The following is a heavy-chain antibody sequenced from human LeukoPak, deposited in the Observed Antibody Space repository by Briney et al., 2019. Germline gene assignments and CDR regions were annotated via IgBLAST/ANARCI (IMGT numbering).Heavy chain of an antibody. D-gene: IGHD3-22*01. CDR2: ISYDGSNK. V-gene: IGHV3-30-3*01. CDR1: GFTFTSYT. Sequence: PGGSLRLSCVASGFTFTSYTTNWVRQAPGKGLEWVAVISYDGSNKYYADPVKGRFTISRDNSKNTLYLQMNSLRAEDTAVYYCARAVTMIVVSPGYWGQGTLVTVSS. CDR3: ARAVTMIVVSPGY. J-gene: IGHJ4*02.